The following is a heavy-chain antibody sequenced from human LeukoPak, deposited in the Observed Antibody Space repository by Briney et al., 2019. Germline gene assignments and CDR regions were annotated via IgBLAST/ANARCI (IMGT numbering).Heavy chain of an antibody. Sequence: GRSLRLSCAASGFTFSSYGMHWVRQAPGKGLEWVAVIWYDGSNKYYADSVKGRFTISRDNSKNTLYLQMNSLRAEDTAVYYCAVYYYDSSGYSYYYYYMDVWGKGNTVTVSS. CDR2: IWYDGSNK. V-gene: IGHV3-33*01. CDR1: GFTFSSYG. J-gene: IGHJ6*03. CDR3: AVYYYDSSGYSYYYYYMDV. D-gene: IGHD3-22*01.